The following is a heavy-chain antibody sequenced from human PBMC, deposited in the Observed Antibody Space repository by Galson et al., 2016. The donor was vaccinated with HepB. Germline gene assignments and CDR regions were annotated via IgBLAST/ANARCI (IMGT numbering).Heavy chain of an antibody. J-gene: IGHJ3*02. Sequence: SVKVSCKASGYTLTNYYLHWVRQAPGQGLEWMGIINPSGGSTNYAQKFQGRLTMTRDTSTSTVYMELSSLRSEDTAVYYCARGERITMIVVINPEHAFDIWGQGTMVTVSS. V-gene: IGHV1-46*01. CDR2: INPSGGST. D-gene: IGHD3-22*01. CDR1: GYTLTNYY. CDR3: ARGERITMIVVINPEHAFDI.